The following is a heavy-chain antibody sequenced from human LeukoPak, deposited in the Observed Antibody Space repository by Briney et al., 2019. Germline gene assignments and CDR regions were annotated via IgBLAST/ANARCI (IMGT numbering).Heavy chain of an antibody. D-gene: IGHD1-26*01. CDR3: ARGRSGSYLNLVPRLDFDN. Sequence: SETLSLTCTVSGGSISSGSYYWSWIRQPAGKGLEWIGRICTSGSTNYNPSLKSRVTISVDTSKNQFSLKLSSVTAADTAVYYCARGRSGSYLNLVPRLDFDNWGQGTLVTVSS. J-gene: IGHJ4*02. V-gene: IGHV4-61*02. CDR1: GGSISSGSYY. CDR2: ICTSGST.